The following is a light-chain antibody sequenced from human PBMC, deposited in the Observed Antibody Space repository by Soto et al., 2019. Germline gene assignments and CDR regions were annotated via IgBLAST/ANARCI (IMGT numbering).Light chain of an antibody. CDR1: QSVSSY. CDR2: DAS. J-gene: IGKJ1*01. V-gene: IGKV3-11*01. CDR3: QQRSNWPPIT. Sequence: EIVLTQSPATLALSPGXRATLSCRASQSVSSYLAWYQQKPGQAPRLLIYDASNRATGIPARFSGSGSGTDFTLTISSLEPEDFAVYYCQQRSNWPPITFGQGTKVDIK.